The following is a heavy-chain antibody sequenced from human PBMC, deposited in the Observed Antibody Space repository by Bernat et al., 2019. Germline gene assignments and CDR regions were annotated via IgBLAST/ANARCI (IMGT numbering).Heavy chain of an antibody. CDR3: ARSVEYSSSFTYYYYGMDV. CDR1: GGSFSGYY. Sequence: QVQLQQWGAGLLKPSETLSLTCAVYGGSFSGYYWSWIRQPPGKGLEWIGEINHSGRTTYNPSLKSQVTISVETSRSQCSLKLSSVTSADTAVYYCARSVEYSSSFTYYYYGMDVWGQGTTVTVSS. CDR2: INHSGRT. V-gene: IGHV4-34*01. D-gene: IGHD6-6*01. J-gene: IGHJ6*02.